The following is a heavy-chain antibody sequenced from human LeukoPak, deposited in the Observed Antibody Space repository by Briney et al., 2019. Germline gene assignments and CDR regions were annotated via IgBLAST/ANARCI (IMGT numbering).Heavy chain of an antibody. CDR1: GFTFSSYG. J-gene: IGHJ4*02. Sequence: GGPLRLSCAASGFTFSSYGMHWVRQAPGKGLEWVSSISSSSSYIYYADSVKGRFTISRDNAKNSLYLQMNSLRAEDTAVYYCATPGIAAAGTLGGDYWGQGTLVTVSS. V-gene: IGHV3-21*01. CDR2: ISSSSSYI. CDR3: ATPGIAAAGTLGGDY. D-gene: IGHD6-13*01.